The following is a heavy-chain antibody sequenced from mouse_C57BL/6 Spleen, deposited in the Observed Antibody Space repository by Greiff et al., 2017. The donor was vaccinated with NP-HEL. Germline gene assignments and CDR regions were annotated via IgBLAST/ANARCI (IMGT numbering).Heavy chain of an antibody. D-gene: IGHD1-1*01. V-gene: IGHV14-4*01. CDR2: IDPGNGDT. Sequence: VQLQQSGAELVRPGASVKLSCTASGFNIKDDYMHWVKQRPEQGLEWIGWIDPGNGDTEYASKFQSKAIIKADTSSNTAYQQLSILTSDDTAVYYCTTPHYYESSGFAYWGQGTPVTVSA. J-gene: IGHJ3*01. CDR3: TTPHYYESSGFAY. CDR1: GFNIKDDY.